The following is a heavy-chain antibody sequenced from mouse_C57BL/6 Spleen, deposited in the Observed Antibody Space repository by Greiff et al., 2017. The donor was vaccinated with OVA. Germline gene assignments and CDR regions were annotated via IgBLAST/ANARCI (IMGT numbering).Heavy chain of an antibody. CDR1: EYEFPSHD. J-gene: IGHJ1*03. CDR3: ARHSDSYRYFDV. Sequence: EVKLVESGGGLEQPGESLKLSCESNEYEFPSHDMSWVRKTPEKSLELVAAINSDGGSTYYPDTMERRFIISRDNTKKTLYLQLSSLRSEDTAVYYCARHSDSYRYFDVWGTGTTVTVSS. CDR2: INSDGGST. V-gene: IGHV5-2*01.